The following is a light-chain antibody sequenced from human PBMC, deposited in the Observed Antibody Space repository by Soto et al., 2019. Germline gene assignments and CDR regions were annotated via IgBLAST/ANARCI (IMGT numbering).Light chain of an antibody. CDR2: GVT. J-gene: IGLJ1*01. V-gene: IGLV2-14*01. CDR3: YSYRSGSAHV. CDR1: SSDVGGYNR. Sequence: QSLLTQPASVSGSAGQSITISCTGTSSDVGGYNRVSWYQQHPDKAPKLIIYGVTNRPSGISNRFSGSKSGDTASLTISGLQAEDEADYYCYSYRSGSAHVFGTGTKVTVL.